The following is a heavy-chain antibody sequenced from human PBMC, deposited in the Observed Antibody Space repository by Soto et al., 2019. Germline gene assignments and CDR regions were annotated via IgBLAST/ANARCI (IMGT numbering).Heavy chain of an antibody. D-gene: IGHD6-13*01. V-gene: IGHV3-53*01. CDR3: AREAAGFDL. Sequence: GGSLRLSCAASGFTVSSDHMSWVRQAPGKGLEWIAVIYYGGTTYYADSVQGRFTVSRDSSKNTLYLQMNDLRADDTAVYYCAREAAGFDLWGQGTMVT. CDR2: IYYGGTT. CDR1: GFTVSSDH. J-gene: IGHJ3*01.